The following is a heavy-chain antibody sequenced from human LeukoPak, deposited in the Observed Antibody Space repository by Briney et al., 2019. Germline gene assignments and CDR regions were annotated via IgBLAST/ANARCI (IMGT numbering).Heavy chain of an antibody. J-gene: IGHJ5*02. CDR1: GFTFSNAW. D-gene: IGHD1-20*01. CDR3: AKGTSYNWNDGWFDP. Sequence: NPGGSLRLSCAVSGFTFSNAWMSWVRQAPGKGLEWVSSISSDSTYIYYADSVKGRFSISRDNAKKSLYLQMNSLRAEDTAVYYCAKGTSYNWNDGWFDPWGNGILVTVSS. V-gene: IGHV3-21*01. CDR2: ISSDSTYI.